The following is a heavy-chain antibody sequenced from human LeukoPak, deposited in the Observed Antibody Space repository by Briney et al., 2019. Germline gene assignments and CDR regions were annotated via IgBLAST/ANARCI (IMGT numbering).Heavy chain of an antibody. Sequence: PSETLSLTCTVSGGSISSSSYYWGWIRQPPGKGLEWIGSIYYSGSTYYNPSLKSRVTISVDTSKNQFSLKLSSVTAAGTAVYYCARSGEDYYDSSGYYYYWGQGTLVTVSS. D-gene: IGHD3-22*01. V-gene: IGHV4-39*01. CDR3: ARSGEDYYDSSGYYYY. CDR1: GGSISSSSYY. J-gene: IGHJ4*02. CDR2: IYYSGST.